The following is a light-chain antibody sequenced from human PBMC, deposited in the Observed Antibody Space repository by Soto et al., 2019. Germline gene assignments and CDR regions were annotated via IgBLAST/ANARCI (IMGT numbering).Light chain of an antibody. CDR2: DVS. CDR3: SSYTSSITLV. V-gene: IGLV2-14*03. CDR1: SSDVGGYNY. Sequence: QSALTQPASVSGSPGQSITISCTGTSSDVGGYNYVSWYHQHPGKAPKLMIYDVSNRPLGVSNRFSGSKSGNTASLSNSGLQGEDEVDYYCSSYTSSITLVLGGGTKVTVL. J-gene: IGLJ2*01.